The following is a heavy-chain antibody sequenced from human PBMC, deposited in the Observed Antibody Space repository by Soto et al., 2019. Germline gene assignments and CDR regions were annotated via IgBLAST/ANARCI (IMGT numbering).Heavy chain of an antibody. J-gene: IGHJ6*02. CDR2: INHSGST. CDR3: ASLNVVVPAAPWSVYYYYGMDV. V-gene: IGHV4-34*01. D-gene: IGHD2-2*01. CDR1: GGSFSGYY. Sequence: SETLSLTCAVYGGSFSGYYWSWIRQPPGKGLEWIGEINHSGSTNYNPSLKSRVTISVDTSKNQFSLKLSSVTAADTAVYYCASLNVVVPAAPWSVYYYYGMDVWGQGTTVTVS.